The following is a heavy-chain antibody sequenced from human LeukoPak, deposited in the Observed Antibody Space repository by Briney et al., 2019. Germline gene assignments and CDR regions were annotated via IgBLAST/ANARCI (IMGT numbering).Heavy chain of an antibody. CDR2: ISSTSSYI. V-gene: IGHV3-21*01. CDR1: GFTFSSYS. CDR3: ATYCSSGSCQLDY. J-gene: IGHJ4*02. Sequence: PGGSLRLSCAASGFTFSSYSMNWVRQAPGKGLEGVSYISSTSSYIYYAPSLKGRFTISRHNAKNSLYLQMNSLRAGHTAVYYCATYCSSGSCQLDYWGQGTLVTVSS. D-gene: IGHD2-15*01.